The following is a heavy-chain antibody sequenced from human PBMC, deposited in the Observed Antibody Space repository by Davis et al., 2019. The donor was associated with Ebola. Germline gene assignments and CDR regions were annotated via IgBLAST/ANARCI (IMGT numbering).Heavy chain of an antibody. Sequence: GESLKISCAASGFTFSSYAMSWVRQAPGKGLEWVSAISGSGGSTYYADSVKGRFTISRDNSKNTLSLQMNSLRAEDTAVYYCAKDPRQWAAAGSYGVGEPFDYWGQGTLVTVSS. CDR1: GFTFSSYA. CDR3: AKDPRQWAAAGSYGVGEPFDY. CDR2: ISGSGGST. V-gene: IGHV3-23*01. D-gene: IGHD6-13*01. J-gene: IGHJ4*02.